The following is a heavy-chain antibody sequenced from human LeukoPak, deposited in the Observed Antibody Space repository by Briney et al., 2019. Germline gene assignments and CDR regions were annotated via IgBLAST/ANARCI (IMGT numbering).Heavy chain of an antibody. Sequence: PGGSLRLSCAASGFTFSSYAMSWVRQAPGKGLEWVSAIRGSGGSTYYADSVKGRFTISRDNSKNTLYLQMNSLRAEDTAVYYCAKATVGESYYYYYYMDVWGKGTTVTVSS. CDR2: IRGSGGST. D-gene: IGHD3-10*01. V-gene: IGHV3-23*01. CDR1: GFTFSSYA. CDR3: AKATVGESYYYYYYMDV. J-gene: IGHJ6*03.